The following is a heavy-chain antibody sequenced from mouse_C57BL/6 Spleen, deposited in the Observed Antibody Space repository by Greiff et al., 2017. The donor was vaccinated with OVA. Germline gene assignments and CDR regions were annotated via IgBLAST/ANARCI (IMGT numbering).Heavy chain of an antibody. CDR1: GFTFSDYG. CDR3: ARRGYGSSYSYWYFDV. D-gene: IGHD1-1*01. V-gene: IGHV5-17*01. CDR2: ISSGSSTI. J-gene: IGHJ1*03. Sequence: EVMLVESGGGLVKPGGSLKLSCAASGFTFSDYGMHWVRQAPEKGLEWVAYISSGSSTIYYADTVKGRFTISRDNAKNTLFLQMNSLRSEDTAMYYCARRGYGSSYSYWYFDVWGTGTTVTVSS.